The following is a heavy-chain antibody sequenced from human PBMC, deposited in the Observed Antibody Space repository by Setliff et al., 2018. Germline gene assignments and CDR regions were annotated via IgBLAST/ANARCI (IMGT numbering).Heavy chain of an antibody. J-gene: IGHJ4*02. V-gene: IGHV4-59*11. CDR1: GGSISSHY. D-gene: IGHD3-22*01. Sequence: SETLSLTCTVSGGSISSHYRSWIRQPPGKGLEWIGYIYYSGSTNYNPSLKSRVTISVDTSKNQFSLKLSSVTAADTAVYYCARPYYYDSSGYYYDYWGQGTLVTVSS. CDR2: IYYSGST. CDR3: ARPYYYDSSGYYYDY.